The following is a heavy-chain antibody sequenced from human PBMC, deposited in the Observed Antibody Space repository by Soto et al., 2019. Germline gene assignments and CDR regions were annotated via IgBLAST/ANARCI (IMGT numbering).Heavy chain of an antibody. Sequence: EVQLLESGGALVHPGGSLSLSCAASGFTFTSYAMTWVRQAPEKGLEWVSSISASGGTIYYPDSVKGRFTISRDNSKNTRFLQMNRPRAEDTAVYYCAKAWGWFDPWGQGTLVTVSS. D-gene: IGHD3-16*01. CDR3: AKAWGWFDP. CDR2: ISASGGTI. CDR1: GFTFTSYA. V-gene: IGHV3-23*01. J-gene: IGHJ5*02.